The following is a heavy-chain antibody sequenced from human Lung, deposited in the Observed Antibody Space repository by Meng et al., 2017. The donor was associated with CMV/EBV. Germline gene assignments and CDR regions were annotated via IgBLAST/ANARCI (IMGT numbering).Heavy chain of an antibody. CDR1: GFTFSTYD. CDR3: ARARSPTHFDY. CDR2: IGTVGDT. J-gene: IGHJ4*02. V-gene: IGHV3-13*01. Sequence: ESLKISCTASGFTFSTYDFHWVRQPIGKGLEWVSSIGTVGDTYSIGSVKGRFIISREDAKNSVYLQMNGLRDGDTGLYYCARARSPTHFDYWGQGALVTVSS.